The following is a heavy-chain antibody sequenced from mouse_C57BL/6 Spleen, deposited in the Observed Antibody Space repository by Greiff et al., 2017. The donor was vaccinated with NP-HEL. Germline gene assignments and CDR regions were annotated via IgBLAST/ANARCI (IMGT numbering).Heavy chain of an antibody. D-gene: IGHD1-1*01. Sequence: VQLQQSGPELVKPGASVKISCKASGYAFSSSWMNWVKQRPGMGLEWIGRIYPGDGDTNYNGKFKGKATLTADKSSSTAYMQLSILTSENSAFYFCAISDYGSSYSYFFGYWGQGTTLTVSS. CDR1: GYAFSSSW. V-gene: IGHV1-82*01. CDR2: IYPGDGDT. J-gene: IGHJ2*01. CDR3: AISDYGSSYSYFFGY.